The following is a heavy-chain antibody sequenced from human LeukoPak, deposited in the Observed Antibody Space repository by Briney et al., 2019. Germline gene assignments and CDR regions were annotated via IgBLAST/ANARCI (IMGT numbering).Heavy chain of an antibody. V-gene: IGHV3-64D*06. D-gene: IGHD6-19*01. CDR3: VTQISGWVY. CDR2: ISGNGART. J-gene: IGHJ4*02. CDR1: GFXFDTFV. Sequence: GGSLRLSCSASGFXFDTFVMHWVRQAPGKGQEYVSGISGNGARTYNADFVKGRFTISRDNTKNTLFLQMTSLRADDTAVYYCVTQISGWVYWGQGTLVTVSS.